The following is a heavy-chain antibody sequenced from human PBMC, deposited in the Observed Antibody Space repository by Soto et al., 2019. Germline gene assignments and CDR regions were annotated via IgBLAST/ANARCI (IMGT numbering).Heavy chain of an antibody. D-gene: IGHD3-10*01. CDR1: GFTFSSYW. J-gene: IGHJ6*02. Sequence: PGGSLRLSCAASGFTFSSYWIHWVRQAPGKGLVWVSRINSDGSSTSYADSVKGRFTISRDNAKNTLYLQMNSLRAEDTAVYYCARMVRGYYYYYYGMDVWGQGTTVTVSS. CDR3: ARMVRGYYYYYYGMDV. CDR2: INSDGSST. V-gene: IGHV3-74*01.